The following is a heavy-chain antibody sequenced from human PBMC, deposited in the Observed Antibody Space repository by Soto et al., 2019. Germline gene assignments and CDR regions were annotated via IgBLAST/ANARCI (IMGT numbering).Heavy chain of an antibody. J-gene: IGHJ4*02. CDR1: GGTFSSYA. V-gene: IGHV1-69*01. CDR2: IIPIFGTA. D-gene: IGHD3-9*01. Sequence: QVQLVQSGAEVKKPGSSVKVSCKASGGTFSSYAISWVRQAPGQGLEWMRGIIPIFGTANYAQKFQGRVTITADESTSTAYMELSSLRSEDTAVYYCARDDPHYDILTGYYISWGQGTLVTVSS. CDR3: ARDDPHYDILTGYYIS.